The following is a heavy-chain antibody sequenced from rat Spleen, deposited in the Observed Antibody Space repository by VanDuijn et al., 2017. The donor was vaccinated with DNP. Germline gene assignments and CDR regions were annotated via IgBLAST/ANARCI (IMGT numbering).Heavy chain of an antibody. V-gene: IGHV3-1*01. CDR1: GYSITSNY. CDR2: ISYSGST. Sequence: EVQLQESGPGLVKPSQSLSLTCSVTGYSITSNYWGWIRRFPGNKMEWVGDISYSGSTSYNPSLKIRISITTDTSKNQFFLHLNSVTTEDTATYYCARWSDYFDYWGQGVMVTVSS. CDR3: ARWSDYFDY. J-gene: IGHJ2*01.